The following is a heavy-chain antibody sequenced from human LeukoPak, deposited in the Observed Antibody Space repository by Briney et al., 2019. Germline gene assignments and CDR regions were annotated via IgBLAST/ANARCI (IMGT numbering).Heavy chain of an antibody. J-gene: IGHJ6*02. CDR1: GFTFSTYS. Sequence: PEGSLRLSCAASGFTFSTYSMNWVRQAPGKGLEWVSYISSSSSTIYYADSVKGRFTISRDNAKNSLYLQMNSLRAEDTAVYYCARVMVATAKYGMDVWGQGTTVTVSS. CDR2: ISSSSSTI. V-gene: IGHV3-48*04. D-gene: IGHD5-12*01. CDR3: ARVMVATAKYGMDV.